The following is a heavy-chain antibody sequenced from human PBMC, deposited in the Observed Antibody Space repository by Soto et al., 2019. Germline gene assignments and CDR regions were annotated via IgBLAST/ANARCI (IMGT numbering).Heavy chain of an antibody. CDR2: VSWDGGST. Sequence: GGSLILSCASSGFTFDDYTMHWVRQAPGKGLEWVSLVSWDGGSTYYADSVKGRFTISRDNSKNSLYLQMNSLRTEDTALYYCAKDILPPGYSYGFFDYGMAVWGQGTTVTVSS. CDR1: GFTFDDYT. CDR3: AKDILPPGYSYGFFDYGMAV. J-gene: IGHJ6*02. D-gene: IGHD5-18*01. V-gene: IGHV3-43*01.